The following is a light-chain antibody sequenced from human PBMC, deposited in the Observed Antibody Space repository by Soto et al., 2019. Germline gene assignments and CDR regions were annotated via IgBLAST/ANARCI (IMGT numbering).Light chain of an antibody. CDR2: GVN. V-gene: IGLV2-14*01. CDR1: SSDVGGYNY. CDR3: SSFRTGSVVL. J-gene: IGLJ3*02. Sequence: QSALTQPASVSGSPGQSVTISCTGTSSDVGGYNYVSWYQQHPGKAPKLVIYGVNYRPSGVSARFSGSKFQNTASLTISGLQAEDGADYYCSSFRTGSVVLFGGGTKLTVL.